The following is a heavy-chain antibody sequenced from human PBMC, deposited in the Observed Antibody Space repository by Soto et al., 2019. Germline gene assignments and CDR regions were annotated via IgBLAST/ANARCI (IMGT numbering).Heavy chain of an antibody. CDR2: ISGSGGST. Sequence: PGGSLRLSCAASGFTFSSYALTWVRQAPGKGLEWVSGISGSGGSTYYGDSVKGRFTISRDNAKNSLYLQMNSLRAEDTAVYYCARDGCSGSNCLNWFDPWGQGTLVTVSS. D-gene: IGHD2-15*01. CDR1: GFTFSSYA. V-gene: IGHV3-23*01. CDR3: ARDGCSGSNCLNWFDP. J-gene: IGHJ5*02.